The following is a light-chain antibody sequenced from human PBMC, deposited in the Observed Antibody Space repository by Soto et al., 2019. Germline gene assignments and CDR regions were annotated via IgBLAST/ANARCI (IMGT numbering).Light chain of an antibody. CDR1: QVISKY. J-gene: IGKJ1*01. CDR3: QQYNSYPGT. V-gene: IGKV1-13*02. CDR2: DAS. Sequence: AIQLTQSPSSLSASVGDRVTITCRASQVISKYLAWYQQKPGTAPKLLIYDASSLESGVPSRFSGSGSGTEFTLTISSLQPDDFVTYYCQQYNSYPGTFGQGTKVEIK.